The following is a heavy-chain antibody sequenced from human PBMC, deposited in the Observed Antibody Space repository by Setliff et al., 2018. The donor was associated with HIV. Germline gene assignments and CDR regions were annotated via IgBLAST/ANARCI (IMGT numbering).Heavy chain of an antibody. CDR2: ISVTGNTI. CDR3: ARVVGYYDSSGYPNYYYYYMDV. CDR1: GFTFDTYE. Sequence: GGSLRLSCAASGFTFDTYEMNWVRRAPGKGLEWVSYISVTGNTIFYGDSVEVRFTISRDNAKNSLYLQMNSLRVEDTAVYYCARVVGYYDSSGYPNYYYYYMDVWGKGTTVTVSS. D-gene: IGHD3-22*01. V-gene: IGHV3-48*03. J-gene: IGHJ6*03.